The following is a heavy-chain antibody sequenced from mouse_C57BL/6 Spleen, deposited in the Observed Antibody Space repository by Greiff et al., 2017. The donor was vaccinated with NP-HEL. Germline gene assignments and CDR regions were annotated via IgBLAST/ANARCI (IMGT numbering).Heavy chain of an antibody. CDR1: GYTFTSYW. CDR2: IDPSDSYT. CDR3: ARFITTVVGGYFDV. V-gene: IGHV1-59*01. J-gene: IGHJ1*03. D-gene: IGHD1-1*01. Sequence: QVQLQQPGAELVRPGTSVKLSCKASGYTFTSYWMHWVKQRPGQGLEWIGVIDPSDSYTNYNQKFKGKATLTVDTSSSTAYMQLSSLTSEDSAVYYCARFITTVVGGYFDVWGTGTTVTVSS.